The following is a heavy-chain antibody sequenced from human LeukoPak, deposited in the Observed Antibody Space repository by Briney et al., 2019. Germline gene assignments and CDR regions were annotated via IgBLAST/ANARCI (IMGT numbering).Heavy chain of an antibody. J-gene: IGHJ4*02. Sequence: ASVKVSCKASGYTFTTYGINWVRQATGQGLEWMGWMNPNSGNTGYAQKFQGRVTITRNTSISTAYMELSSLRSEDTAVYYCARVKRITMVRGAAHFDYWGQGTLVTVSS. CDR2: MNPNSGNT. V-gene: IGHV1-8*03. CDR1: GYTFTTYG. CDR3: ARVKRITMVRGAAHFDY. D-gene: IGHD3-10*01.